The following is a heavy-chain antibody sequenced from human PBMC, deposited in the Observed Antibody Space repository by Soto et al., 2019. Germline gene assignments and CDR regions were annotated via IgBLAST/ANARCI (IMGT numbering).Heavy chain of an antibody. D-gene: IGHD3-16*01. CDR3: AMLAFPWGWFDP. CDR2: ISGSGRTI. J-gene: IGHJ5*02. Sequence: QVQLVESGGGLVKPGGSLRLSCAASGIVFSDYMSWVRQAPGKGLEWLSYISGSGRTIYSADSVKGRFTISRDNATNSLYLPMNNVRTEETAVYYCAMLAFPWGWFDPWGQGTLVTVSS. V-gene: IGHV3-11*01. CDR1: GIVFSDY.